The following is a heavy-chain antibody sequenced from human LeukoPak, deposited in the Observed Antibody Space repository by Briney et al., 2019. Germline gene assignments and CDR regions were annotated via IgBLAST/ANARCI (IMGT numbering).Heavy chain of an antibody. J-gene: IGHJ4*02. Sequence: SVKVSCKASGYTFTSYGISWVRQAPGQGLEWMGWISAYNGNTNYAHSLQGRVTMTTDTSTTTAYVELRSLRSDDTAVYYCARDHYYDSSGYYGRDYWGQGTLVTVSS. CDR3: ARDHYYDSSGYYGRDY. CDR1: GYTFTSYG. D-gene: IGHD3-22*01. V-gene: IGHV1-18*01. CDR2: ISAYNGNT.